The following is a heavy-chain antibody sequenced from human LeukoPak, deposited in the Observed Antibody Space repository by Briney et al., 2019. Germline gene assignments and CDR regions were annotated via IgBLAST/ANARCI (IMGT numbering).Heavy chain of an antibody. Sequence: PSETLSLTCTVSGGSISSSSYYWGWIRQPPGKGLEWIGSIYYSGSTYYNPSLKSRVTISVDTSKNQFSLKLSSVTAADTAVYYCARLPGGGYCSSTSCEIDYWGQGTLVTVST. CDR3: ARLPGGGYCSSTSCEIDY. J-gene: IGHJ4*02. CDR2: IYYSGST. D-gene: IGHD2-2*01. CDR1: GGSISSSSYY. V-gene: IGHV4-39*01.